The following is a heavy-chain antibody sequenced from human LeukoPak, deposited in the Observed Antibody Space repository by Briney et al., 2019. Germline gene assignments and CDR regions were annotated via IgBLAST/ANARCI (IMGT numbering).Heavy chain of an antibody. Sequence: NPSETLSLTCTVSGGSISSYYWSWIRQPPGRGLELIGYVFDNGNTNYKPSLKSRVTISIDTSKNQFSLQLSSVTAADTAVYYCAAFRTSSFYWFFDLWGRGTLVTVSS. D-gene: IGHD2-2*01. CDR1: GGSISSYY. V-gene: IGHV4-59*01. CDR2: VFDNGNT. J-gene: IGHJ2*01. CDR3: AAFRTSSFYWFFDL.